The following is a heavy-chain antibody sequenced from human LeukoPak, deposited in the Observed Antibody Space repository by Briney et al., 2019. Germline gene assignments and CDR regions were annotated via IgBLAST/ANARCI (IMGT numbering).Heavy chain of an antibody. D-gene: IGHD3-22*01. J-gene: IGHJ4*02. CDR3: ARPYYYDSSAAGY. CDR2: ISSNGGST. CDR1: GFTFSSYA. V-gene: IGHV3-64*01. Sequence: GGSLRLSCAASGFTFSSYAMHWVRQAPGKGLEYVSAISSNGGSTYYANSVKGRFTISRDNSQNTLYLQMGSLRAEDMAVYYCARPYYYDSSAAGYWGQGTLVTVSS.